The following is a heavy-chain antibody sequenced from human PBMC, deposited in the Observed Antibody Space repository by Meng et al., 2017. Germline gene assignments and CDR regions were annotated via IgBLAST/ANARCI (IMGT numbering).Heavy chain of an antibody. J-gene: IGHJ5*02. CDR1: GYPFTSYD. CDR2: MNPNSGNT. CDR3: ARGLAVAGTVFWFDP. Sequence: HVQRGQSVAGVKNPGASVKVSCKASGYPFTSYDINWVRQATGQGLEWMGWMNPNSGNTGYAQKFQGRVTITRNTSISTAYMELSSLRSEDTAVYYCARGLAVAGTVFWFDPWGQGTLVTVSS. V-gene: IGHV1-8*03. D-gene: IGHD6-19*01.